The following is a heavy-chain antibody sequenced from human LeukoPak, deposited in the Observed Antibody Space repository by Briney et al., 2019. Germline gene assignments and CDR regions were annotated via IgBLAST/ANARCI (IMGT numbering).Heavy chain of an antibody. D-gene: IGHD5-12*01. CDR3: ARGEDIVATSYTLDY. V-gene: IGHV4-59*01. J-gene: IGHJ4*02. CDR1: GGSISSYY. Sequence: SETLSLTCTVSGGSISSYYWSWIRQPPRKGLEWIGYIYYSGSTNYNPSLKSRVTISVDTSKNQFSLKLSSVTAADTAVYYCARGEDIVATSYTLDYWGQGTLVTVSS. CDR2: IYYSGST.